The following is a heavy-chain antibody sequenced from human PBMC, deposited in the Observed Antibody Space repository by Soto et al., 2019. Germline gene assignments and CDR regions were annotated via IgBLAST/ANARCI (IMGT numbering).Heavy chain of an antibody. CDR3: ARRYAGNFDY. CDR2: IYYSGST. CDR1: GGSISSYY. D-gene: IGHD2-8*01. J-gene: IGHJ4*02. Sequence: QVQLQESGPGLVKPSETLSLTCTVSGGSISSYYWSWIRQPPGKGLEWIGYIYYSGSTSCNPSLRSRVTISVDTSKNQFSLKLSSVTAADTAVYYCARRYAGNFDYWGQGTLVTVSS. V-gene: IGHV4-59*01.